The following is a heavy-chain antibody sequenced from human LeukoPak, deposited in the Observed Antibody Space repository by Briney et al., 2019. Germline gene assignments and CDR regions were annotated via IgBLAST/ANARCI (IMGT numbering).Heavy chain of an antibody. CDR2: INHSGST. CDR3: ARGLQLLGYCSSTSCYAGNY. V-gene: IGHV4-34*01. J-gene: IGHJ4*02. D-gene: IGHD2-2*01. CDR1: GGSFSGYY. Sequence: SETLSLTCAVYGGSFSGYYWSWIRQPPGKGLEWIGEINHSGSTNYNPSLKSRDTISVDTSKNQFSLELSSVTAAGTAVYYCARGLQLLGYCSSTSCYAGNYWGQGTLVTVSS.